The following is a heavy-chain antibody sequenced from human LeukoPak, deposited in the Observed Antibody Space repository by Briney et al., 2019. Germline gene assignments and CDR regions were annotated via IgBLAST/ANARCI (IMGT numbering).Heavy chain of an antibody. J-gene: IGHJ4*02. CDR1: GYSISSGYY. Sequence: SETLPLTCTVSGYSISSGYYWGWIRQPPGKGLEWIGSIYHSGSTYYNPSLKSRVTISVDTSKNQFSLKLSSVTAADTAVYYCARHVTYYYDSSGYYFDYWGQGTLVTVSS. CDR2: IYHSGST. D-gene: IGHD3-22*01. V-gene: IGHV4-38-2*02. CDR3: ARHVTYYYDSSGYYFDY.